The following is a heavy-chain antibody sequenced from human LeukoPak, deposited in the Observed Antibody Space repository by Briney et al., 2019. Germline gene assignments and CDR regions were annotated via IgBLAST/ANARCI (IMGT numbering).Heavy chain of an antibody. Sequence: PGGSLRLSCAASGFTFSIYAMTWVRQAPGKGLEWVSGISGSDGSTYYADSVKGRFTISRDNSKNMLYLQMNSLRTEDTAVYYCAKGEWCDYWGQGTLVTVSS. CDR1: GFTFSIYA. J-gene: IGHJ4*02. V-gene: IGHV3-23*01. CDR3: AKGEWCDY. CDR2: ISGSDGST. D-gene: IGHD3-16*01.